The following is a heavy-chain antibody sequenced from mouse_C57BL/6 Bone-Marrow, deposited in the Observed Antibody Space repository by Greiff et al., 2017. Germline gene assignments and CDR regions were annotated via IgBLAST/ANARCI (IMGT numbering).Heavy chain of an antibody. V-gene: IGHV1-55*01. Sequence: VQLQQPGAELVKPGASVKMSCKASGYTFTSYWITWVKQRPGQGLEWIGDIYPGSGSINYNEKFKSKATLTVDTSSSTADMQLSSLTSEDSAVYCCARPYYSNYWYFDVWGTGTTVTVSS. D-gene: IGHD2-5*01. CDR2: IYPGSGSI. CDR1: GYTFTSYW. J-gene: IGHJ1*03. CDR3: ARPYYSNYWYFDV.